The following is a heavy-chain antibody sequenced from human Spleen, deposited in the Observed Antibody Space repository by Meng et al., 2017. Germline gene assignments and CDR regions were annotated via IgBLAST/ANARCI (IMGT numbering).Heavy chain of an antibody. J-gene: IGHJ4*02. CDR2: IYSDGSNT. CDR3: AKDIVVVVAAQDY. Sequence: GESLKISCAASGFIFGNYWMHWVRQAPGKGLVWVSRIYSDGSNTNYADSVKGRFTISRDNAKNTLYLQMNSLRAEDTAVYYCAKDIVVVVAAQDYWGQGTLVTVSS. CDR1: GFIFGNYW. V-gene: IGHV3-74*01. D-gene: IGHD2-15*01.